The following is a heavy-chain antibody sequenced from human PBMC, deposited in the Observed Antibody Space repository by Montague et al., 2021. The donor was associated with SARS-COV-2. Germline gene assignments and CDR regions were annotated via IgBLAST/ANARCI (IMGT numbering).Heavy chain of an antibody. CDR3: ASGRMVPYSSSWTTLYYYYGMDV. Sequence: CAISGDSVSSNSAAWNWIRQSPSRGLEWPGRTYYRSKWYNDYAVXVKSRITINPDTSKNQFSLQLNSVTPEDTAVYYCASGRMVPYSSSWTTLYYYYGMDVWGQGTTVTVSS. V-gene: IGHV6-1*01. D-gene: IGHD6-13*01. J-gene: IGHJ6*02. CDR1: GDSVSSNSAA. CDR2: TYYRSKWYN.